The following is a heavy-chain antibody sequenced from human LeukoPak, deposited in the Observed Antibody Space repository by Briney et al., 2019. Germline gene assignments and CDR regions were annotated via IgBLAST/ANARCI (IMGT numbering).Heavy chain of an antibody. CDR2: IWYDGSNK. J-gene: IGHJ4*02. D-gene: IGHD1-26*01. CDR3: AKDPSGRWSGSYVDY. CDR1: GFTFSSYG. V-gene: IGHV3-33*06. Sequence: GGSLRLSCAASGFTFSSYGMHWVRQAPGKGLEWVAVIWYDGSNKYYADSVKGRFTISRDNSKNTLYLQMNSLRAEDAAVYYCAKDPSGRWSGSYVDYWGQGTLVTVSS.